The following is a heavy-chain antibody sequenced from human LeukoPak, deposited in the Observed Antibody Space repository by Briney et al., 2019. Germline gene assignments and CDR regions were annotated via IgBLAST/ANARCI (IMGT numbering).Heavy chain of an antibody. J-gene: IGHJ6*02. CDR3: ASVLDIVATIRGLDYYYGMDV. CDR2: ISSSSSTI. CDR1: GFTFSSYG. V-gene: IGHV3-48*02. D-gene: IGHD5-12*01. Sequence: PGGSLRLSCAASGFTFSSYGMHWIRQAPGKGLEWVSYISSSSSTIYYADSVKGRFTISRDNAKNSLYLQMNSLRDEDTAVYYCASVLDIVATIRGLDYYYGMDVWGQGTTVTVSS.